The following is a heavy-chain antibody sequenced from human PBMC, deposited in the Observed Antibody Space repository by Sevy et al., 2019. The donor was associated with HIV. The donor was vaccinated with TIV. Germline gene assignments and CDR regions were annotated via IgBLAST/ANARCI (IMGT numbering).Heavy chain of an antibody. D-gene: IGHD2-8*01. V-gene: IGHV3-30-3*01. Sequence: GGSLRLSCAASGFTFSSYAMHWVRQAPGKGLEWVAVITYDGSNKYYADSVKGRFTISRDNSKNTLYLQMNSLRAEDTAVYYCARDLMVYAIAYYFDYWGQGTLVTVSS. CDR1: GFTFSSYA. CDR2: ITYDGSNK. J-gene: IGHJ4*02. CDR3: ARDLMVYAIAYYFDY.